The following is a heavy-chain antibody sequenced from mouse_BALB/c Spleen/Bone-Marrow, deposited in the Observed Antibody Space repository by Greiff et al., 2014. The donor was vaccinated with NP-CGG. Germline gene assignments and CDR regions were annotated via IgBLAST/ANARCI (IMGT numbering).Heavy chain of an antibody. CDR1: GFTFSNYG. CDR2: ISSGGSYT. Sequence: EVQLVESGGDLVKPGGSLKLSCAASGFTFSNYGMPWVRQTPDKRLEWVATISSGGSYTYYPDSLKGQFTISRDNAKNTLYLQMSSLKSEVTAMYYCASSHYYDSSPWWYFDVWGAGTTVTVSS. D-gene: IGHD1-1*01. CDR3: ASSHYYDSSPWWYFDV. J-gene: IGHJ1*01. V-gene: IGHV5-6*01.